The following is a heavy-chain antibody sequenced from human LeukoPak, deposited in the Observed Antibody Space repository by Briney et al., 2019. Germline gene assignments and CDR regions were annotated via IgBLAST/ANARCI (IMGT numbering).Heavy chain of an antibody. Sequence: SETLSLTCAVSGGSISSGGYSWSWIRQPPGKGLEWIGYIYHSGSTYYNPSLKSRVTISVDRSKNQFSLKLSSVTAADTAVYYCARASTIFGVVIDNWFDPWGQGTLVTVSS. CDR1: GGSISSGGYS. CDR3: ARASTIFGVVIDNWFDP. D-gene: IGHD3-3*01. CDR2: IYHSGST. J-gene: IGHJ5*02. V-gene: IGHV4-30-2*01.